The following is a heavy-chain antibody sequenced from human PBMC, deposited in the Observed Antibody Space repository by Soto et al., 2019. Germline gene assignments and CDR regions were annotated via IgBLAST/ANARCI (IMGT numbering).Heavy chain of an antibody. CDR3: ARGHRSLYYDFWSGYYTSWFDP. CDR1: GGSISSGGYY. Sequence: SETLSLSCTVSGGSISSGGYYWSWIRQHPGKGLEWIGYIYYSGSTYYNPSLKSRVTISVDTSKNQFSLKLSSVTAADTAVYYCARGHRSLYYDFWSGYYTSWFDPWGQGTLVTVSS. J-gene: IGHJ5*02. D-gene: IGHD3-3*01. V-gene: IGHV4-31*03. CDR2: IYYSGST.